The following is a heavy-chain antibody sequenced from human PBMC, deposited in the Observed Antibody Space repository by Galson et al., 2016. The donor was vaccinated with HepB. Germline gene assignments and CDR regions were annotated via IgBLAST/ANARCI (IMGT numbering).Heavy chain of an antibody. D-gene: IGHD1-1*01. CDR2: IYHSGTT. V-gene: IGHV4-30-2*01. Sequence: TLSLTCAVSGGSITSGGYSWSWIRQPSGKGLEWLGYIYHSGTTHYNPALKSRVTISLDLSKNQFSLTLSSVTAADTAVYYCARGGGNWIPFDPWGQGILVTVSS. CDR1: GGSITSGGYS. J-gene: IGHJ5*02. CDR3: ARGGGNWIPFDP.